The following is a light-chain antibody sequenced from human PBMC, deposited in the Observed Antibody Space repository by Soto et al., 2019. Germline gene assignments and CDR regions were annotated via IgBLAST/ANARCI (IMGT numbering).Light chain of an antibody. J-gene: IGLJ1*01. V-gene: IGLV2-14*03. Sequence: QSALTQPASVSGSPGQSITISCTGTSSDVGGYDYVSWYQQHPGNAPKLIIYDVSSRPSGVSNRFSGSKSGNTASLTISGLQTEDEADYYCYSFAGSTTFSYVFGPGTKLTVL. CDR3: YSFAGSTTFSYV. CDR2: DVS. CDR1: SSDVGGYDY.